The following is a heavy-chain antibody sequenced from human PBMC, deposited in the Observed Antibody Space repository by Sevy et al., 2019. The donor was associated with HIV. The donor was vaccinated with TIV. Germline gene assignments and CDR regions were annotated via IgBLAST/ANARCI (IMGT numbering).Heavy chain of an antibody. V-gene: IGHV3-15*01. CDR3: TTDARILGYCSSTSCYDYYYYYMDV. J-gene: IGHJ6*03. Sequence: GGFLRLSCAASGFTFSNAWMSWVRQAPGKGLEWVGRIKSKTDGGTTDYTAPVKGRFTISRDDSKNTLYLQMNSLKTEDTAVYYCTTDARILGYCSSTSCYDYYYYYMDVWGKGTTVTVSS. CDR2: IKSKTDGGTT. D-gene: IGHD2-2*01. CDR1: GFTFSNAW.